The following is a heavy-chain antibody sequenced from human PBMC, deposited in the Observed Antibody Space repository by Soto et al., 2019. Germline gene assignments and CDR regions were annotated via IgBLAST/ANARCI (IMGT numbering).Heavy chain of an antibody. CDR3: ARDGVAAGNINFDY. CDR2: ISGGNGNT. D-gene: IGHD6-25*01. CDR1: GYIFTKSA. Sequence: ASVKVSCKASGYIFTKSAMHWVRQAPGQRLEWMGWISGGNGNTKYSPKLQGRVTITRDTSASTAYMELSSLRSEDTALYYCARDGVAAGNINFDYWGQGTLVTVSS. V-gene: IGHV1-3*01. J-gene: IGHJ4*02.